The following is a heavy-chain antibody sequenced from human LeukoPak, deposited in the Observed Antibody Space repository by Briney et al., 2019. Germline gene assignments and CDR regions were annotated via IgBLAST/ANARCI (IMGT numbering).Heavy chain of an antibody. CDR2: INAGNGNT. V-gene: IGHV1-3*01. CDR1: GYTFNSYG. J-gene: IGHJ4*02. CDR3: ARDPFTFGGALDY. Sequence: ASVKVSCKASGYTFNSYGISWVRQAPGQGLEWMGWINAGNGNTKYSQKFQGRVTITRDTSASTAYMELSSLRSEDTAVYYCARDPFTFGGALDYWGQGTLVTVSS. D-gene: IGHD3-16*01.